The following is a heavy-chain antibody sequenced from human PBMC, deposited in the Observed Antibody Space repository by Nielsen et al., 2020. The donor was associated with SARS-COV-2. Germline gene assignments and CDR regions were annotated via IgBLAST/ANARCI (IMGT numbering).Heavy chain of an antibody. CDR2: ISWNSGSI. V-gene: IGHV3-9*01. Sequence: GGSLRLSCAASGFTFDDYAMHWVRQAPGKGLEWVSGISWNSGSIGYADSVKGRFTISRDNAKNSLYLQMNSLRAEDTAVYYCATPQGPYDILTGYSWGQGTLVTVSS. J-gene: IGHJ4*02. CDR1: GFTFDDYA. D-gene: IGHD3-9*01. CDR3: ATPQGPYDILTGYS.